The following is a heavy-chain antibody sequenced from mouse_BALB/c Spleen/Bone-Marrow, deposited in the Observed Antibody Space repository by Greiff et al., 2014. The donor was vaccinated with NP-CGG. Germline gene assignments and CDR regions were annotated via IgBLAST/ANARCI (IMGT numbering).Heavy chain of an antibody. Sequence: VKLVESGPGLVAPSQSLSITCTVPGFSLTNYGVHWVRQPPGKGLEWLGVIWAGGSTNYNTALVSRLSITKDNSKNQVFLKMNSLQTADTAMYYCARDGYYVVMDYWGQGTSVTVSS. J-gene: IGHJ4*01. CDR3: ARDGYYVVMDY. CDR1: GFSLTNYG. D-gene: IGHD2-3*01. CDR2: IWAGGST. V-gene: IGHV2-9*02.